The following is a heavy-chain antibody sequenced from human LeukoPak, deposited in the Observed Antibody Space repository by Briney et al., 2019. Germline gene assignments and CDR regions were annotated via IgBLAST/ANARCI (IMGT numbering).Heavy chain of an antibody. CDR3: ARDQCSGGSCYGVGVAFDI. CDR1: GGSISSYY. CDR2: IYYSGST. J-gene: IGHJ3*02. V-gene: IGHV4-59*12. Sequence: SETLSLTCTVSGGSISSYYWSWIRQPPGKGLEWIGYIYYSGSTYYNPSLKSRVTISVDTSKNQFSLKLSSVTAADTAVYYCARDQCSGGSCYGVGVAFDIWGQGTMVTVSS. D-gene: IGHD2-15*01.